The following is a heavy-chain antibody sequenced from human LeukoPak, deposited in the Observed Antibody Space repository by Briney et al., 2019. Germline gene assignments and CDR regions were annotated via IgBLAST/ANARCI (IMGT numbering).Heavy chain of an antibody. CDR1: GYRFTTYW. CDR2: IYPGNSDI. Sequence: GESLKISCKGSGYRFTTYWIGWVRQMPGKGLEWMGIIYPGNSDIKYSPSFQGQVTISVDKSISTAYLQWSSLKASDTAIYYCARRVLGTGVDYWGQGALVTVSS. J-gene: IGHJ4*02. V-gene: IGHV5-51*01. D-gene: IGHD4/OR15-4a*01. CDR3: ARRVLGTGVDY.